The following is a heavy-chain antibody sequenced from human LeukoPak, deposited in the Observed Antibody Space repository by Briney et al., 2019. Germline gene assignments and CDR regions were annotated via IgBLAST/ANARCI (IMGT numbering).Heavy chain of an antibody. J-gene: IGHJ4*02. V-gene: IGHV3-21*01. Sequence: GGSLRLSCAASGFTFSSYSRNGGRQARGKGVEWGSSISSSSSYIYYADSVKGGFTIYRDNAKTSLYLQMNSLRAEDTAVYYCARETGYRTYYFDYWGQGTLVTVSS. D-gene: IGHD5-24*01. CDR2: ISSSSSYI. CDR3: ARETGYRTYYFDY. CDR1: GFTFSSYS.